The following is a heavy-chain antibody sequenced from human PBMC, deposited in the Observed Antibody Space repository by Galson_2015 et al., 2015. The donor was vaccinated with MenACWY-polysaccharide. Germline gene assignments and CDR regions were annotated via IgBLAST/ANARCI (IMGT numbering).Heavy chain of an antibody. Sequence: ETLSLTCTVSGGSISSYYWNWIRQPPGKGLEWVGYINYSGSTNHNPSLKSRVTMSVDTSKNQFSLNLTSVTDADTAVYYCARAIAVAGQRRDFDLWSRGTLVTVSS. V-gene: IGHV4-59*01. D-gene: IGHD6-19*01. J-gene: IGHJ2*01. CDR2: INYSGST. CDR1: GGSISSYY. CDR3: ARAIAVAGQRRDFDL.